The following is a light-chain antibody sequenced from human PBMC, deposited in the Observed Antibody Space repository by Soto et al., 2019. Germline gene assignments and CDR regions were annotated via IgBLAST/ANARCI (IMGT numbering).Light chain of an antibody. CDR3: QHSYSSPT. V-gene: IGKV1-39*01. J-gene: IGKJ2*01. CDR2: ATS. Sequence: DIQVTQSPSSLSASVGDRVTITCRASQNIFTYLTCYQQRPVKAPNLLIYATSNLQSGVPSRLSGSGSWTDFTLTISSLQPEDFATYYCQHSYSSPTFGQGTKVDI. CDR1: QNIFTY.